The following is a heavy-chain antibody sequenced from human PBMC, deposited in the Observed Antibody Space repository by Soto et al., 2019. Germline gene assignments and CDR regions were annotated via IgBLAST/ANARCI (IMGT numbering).Heavy chain of an antibody. D-gene: IGHD6-19*01. V-gene: IGHV3-23*04. CDR1: GFTFGNFA. J-gene: IGHJ4*02. CDR2: ISAGGATT. Sequence: EVQLVESGGGLVQPGGSLRLSCTPSGFTFGNFAMSWVRQAPGKGLEWVSSISAGGATTYYADSMKGRVTMSRDNSKNTLSLQMISLRAEDSAVYYCAKDRGGTGWPFDHWGQGTLVTVSS. CDR3: AKDRGGTGWPFDH.